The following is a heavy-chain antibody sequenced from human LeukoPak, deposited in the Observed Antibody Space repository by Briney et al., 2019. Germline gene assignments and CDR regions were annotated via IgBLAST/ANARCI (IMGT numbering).Heavy chain of an antibody. V-gene: IGHV1-2*04. CDR3: AGKDDDSSSVDY. CDR1: GYTFTGYY. CDR2: IKPNTGGT. J-gene: IGHJ4*02. D-gene: IGHD6-13*01. Sequence: ASVKVSCKASGYTFTGYYIHWVRQAPGQGLEWMGLIKPNTGGTNYAQNFQGWVTMTRDTSISTAYMELTRLRSDDTAVYYCAGKDDDSSSVDYWGQGTLVTVSS.